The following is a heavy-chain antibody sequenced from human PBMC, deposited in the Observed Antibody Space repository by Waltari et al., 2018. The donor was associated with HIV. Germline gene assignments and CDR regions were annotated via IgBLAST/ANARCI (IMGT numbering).Heavy chain of an antibody. J-gene: IGHJ2*01. CDR3: ARGLSYFDGKPLPWYFDV. CDR1: GFSLTSYS. V-gene: IGHV3-48*02. Sequence: EEQLLQSGGKFVQPGESLRLSCVASGFSLTSYSVNWVRQAPGKGLEWVSDRGTTATAISYADSLKARFTVFADKAKQSVYLQISNLQDEDSAMYYCARGLSYFDGKPLPWYFDVWGRGSRVIVAS. D-gene: IGHD3-10*01. CDR2: RGTTATAI.